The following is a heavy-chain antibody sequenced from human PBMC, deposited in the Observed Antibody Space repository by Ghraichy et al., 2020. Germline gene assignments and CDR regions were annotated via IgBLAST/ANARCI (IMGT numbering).Heavy chain of an antibody. D-gene: IGHD3-9*01. V-gene: IGHV3-23*01. CDR2: ISGSGGNT. J-gene: IGHJ6*02. Sequence: LSLTCAASGFTFSSYAMSWVRQAPGKGLEWVSGISGSGGNTYYADSVKGRFTIFRDNSKNTVYLQMNSLRAEDTAVYYCVKDSRDDWVDVWGQGTTVTVSS. CDR1: GFTFSSYA. CDR3: VKDSRDDWVDV.